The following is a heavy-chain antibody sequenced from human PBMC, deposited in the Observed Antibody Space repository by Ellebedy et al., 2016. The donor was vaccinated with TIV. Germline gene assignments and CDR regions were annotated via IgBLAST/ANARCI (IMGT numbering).Heavy chain of an antibody. D-gene: IGHD3-10*01. Sequence: GGSLRLXXAASGFTFSSYSMNWVRQAPGKGLEWVSSISSSSSYIYYADSVKGRFTISRDNAKNSLYLQMNSLRAEDTAVYYCARERAVRGVIGVYYFDYWGQGTLVTVSS. CDR3: ARERAVRGVIGVYYFDY. CDR1: GFTFSSYS. J-gene: IGHJ4*02. CDR2: ISSSSSYI. V-gene: IGHV3-21*01.